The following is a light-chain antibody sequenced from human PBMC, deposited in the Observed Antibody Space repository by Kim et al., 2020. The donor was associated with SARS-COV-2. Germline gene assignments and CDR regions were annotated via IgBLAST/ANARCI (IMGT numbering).Light chain of an antibody. CDR2: YDS. Sequence: SYELTQPPSVSVAPGKTARITCGGNNIGSKRVHWYQQKPGQAPVLVIYYDSDRPSGIPERFSGSNSGNTATLTISRVEPGDEADYYCQVWDSSSYQWVFG. J-gene: IGLJ3*02. CDR3: QVWDSSSYQWV. V-gene: IGLV3-21*04. CDR1: NIGSKR.